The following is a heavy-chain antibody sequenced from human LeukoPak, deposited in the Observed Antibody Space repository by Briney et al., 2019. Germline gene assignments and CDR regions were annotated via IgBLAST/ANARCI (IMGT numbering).Heavy chain of an antibody. V-gene: IGHV3-21*01. CDR2: ISSSSSYI. J-gene: IGHJ4*02. Sequence: PGGSVTLFCAASGFTFSSYSMNWVRQAPGKGLEWVSSISSSSSYIYYADSVKGRFTISRDNAKNSLYLQMNSLRAEDTAVYYCARVTEALYYFDTWGQGTLVTVSS. CDR1: GFTFSSYS. CDR3: ARVTEALYYFDT.